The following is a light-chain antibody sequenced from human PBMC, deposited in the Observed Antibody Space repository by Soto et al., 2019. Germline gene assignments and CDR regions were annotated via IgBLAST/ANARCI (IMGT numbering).Light chain of an antibody. CDR3: MQDLDCTCT. J-gene: IGKJ1*01. V-gene: IGKV2-28*01. CDR1: QSLRHKNVYNY. CDR2: LGS. Sequence: DIVTTHCPLSLPVTPGEPASISCSSVQSLRHKNVYNYWYWYLQNPGRSPQLLIYLGSNRASWVPDRFTGSGSGTDFTPAITRVESDDVGVSSCMQDLDCTCTFGQGTXVDIK.